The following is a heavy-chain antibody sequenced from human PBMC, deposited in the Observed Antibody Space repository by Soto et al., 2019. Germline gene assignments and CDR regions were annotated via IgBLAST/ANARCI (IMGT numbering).Heavy chain of an antibody. CDR3: AKSSEGRASDY. CDR1: GFTFSGYW. Sequence: GGSLRLSCAASGFTFSGYWMRWVRQAPGKGLEWVANIKEDGSEKYYVDSVKGRFTISRDNAKNSLYLQMNSLRAEDTAVYYCAKSSEGRASDYWGQGTLVTVSS. D-gene: IGHD3-10*01. CDR2: IKEDGSEK. J-gene: IGHJ4*02. V-gene: IGHV3-7*05.